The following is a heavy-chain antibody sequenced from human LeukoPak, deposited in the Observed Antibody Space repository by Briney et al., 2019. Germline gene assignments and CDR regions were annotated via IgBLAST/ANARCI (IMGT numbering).Heavy chain of an antibody. J-gene: IGHJ6*03. Sequence: PGGSLRLSCAASGFTFSSYWMSWVRQAPGKGLEWVANIKQDGSEKYYVDSVKGRFTISRDNAKNSLYLQMNSLRAEDTAVYYCARTYSSSWYGYMDVWGKGTTVTVSS. CDR2: IKQDGSEK. D-gene: IGHD6-6*01. CDR1: GFTFSSYW. V-gene: IGHV3-7*01. CDR3: ARTYSSSWYGYMDV.